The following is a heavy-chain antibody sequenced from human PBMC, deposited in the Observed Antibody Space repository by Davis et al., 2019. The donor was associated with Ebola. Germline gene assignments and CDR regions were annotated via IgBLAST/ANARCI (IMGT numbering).Heavy chain of an antibody. Sequence: AASVKVSCKASGYTVIGYYINWVRQAPGQGLEWMGRINPSSGVTNYAQNFQGRVTMTRDTSISTVYMELTRLRSDDTAVYYCARVGDSWLRSNYYYYGMDVWGQGTTVTVSS. D-gene: IGHD5-12*01. CDR3: ARVGDSWLRSNYYYYGMDV. J-gene: IGHJ6*02. V-gene: IGHV1-2*06. CDR2: INPSSGVT. CDR1: GYTVIGYY.